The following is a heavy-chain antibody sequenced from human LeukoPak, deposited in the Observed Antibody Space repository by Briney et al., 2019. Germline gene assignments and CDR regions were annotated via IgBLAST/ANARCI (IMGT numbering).Heavy chain of an antibody. J-gene: IGHJ4*02. CDR3: ARDLSSSFSFDY. V-gene: IGHV3-48*03. CDR1: GFTFSSYE. CDR2: ISGSGNIM. D-gene: IGHD6-13*01. Sequence: GGSLRLSCAASGFTFSSYEMNWVGQAPRKGLEWVPYISGSGNIMYYADSVKGRFTISRDNAKNSLYLQMNSLRAEDTAIYFCARDLSSSFSFDYWGQGILVTVSS.